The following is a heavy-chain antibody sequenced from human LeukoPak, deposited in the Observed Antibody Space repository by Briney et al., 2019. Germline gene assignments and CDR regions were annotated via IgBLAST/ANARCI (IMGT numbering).Heavy chain of an antibody. V-gene: IGHV4-34*01. J-gene: IGHJ4*02. CDR2: INHSGST. Sequence: PSETLSLTCAVYGGSFSGYYWSWIRQPPGKGLEWIGEINHSGSTNYDPSLKSRVTISVDTSKNQFSLKLSSVTAADTAVYYCALVTTGLFDYWGQGTLVTVSS. CDR3: ALVTTGLFDY. CDR1: GGSFSGYY. D-gene: IGHD4-17*01.